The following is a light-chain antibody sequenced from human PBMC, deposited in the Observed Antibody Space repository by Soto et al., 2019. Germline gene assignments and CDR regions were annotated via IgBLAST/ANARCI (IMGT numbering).Light chain of an antibody. CDR3: QQYYSYPFT. CDR2: AAS. CDR1: QGISSY. V-gene: IGKV1-8*01. J-gene: IGKJ3*01. Sequence: AIRMTQSPSSFSASTGDRVTITCRASQGISSYLAWYQQKPGKAPKLLIYAASTLQSGVPSRFSVSGSGTDFTLTISCLQAEDFATCYCQQYYSYPFTFGPGTKVDIK.